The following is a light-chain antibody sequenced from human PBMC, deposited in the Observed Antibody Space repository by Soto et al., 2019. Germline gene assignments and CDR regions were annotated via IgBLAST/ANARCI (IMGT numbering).Light chain of an antibody. CDR2: GNN. Sequence: QSVLTQPPSVSGVPGQRVTISCTGSSSNIGAGYDVHWYKQLPGTAPKLLIFGNNNRPSGVPDRFSGSKFGPSASLAITGLQDDDEADYYCQSYDRSLSGTVLGGGTKLTVL. CDR1: SSNIGAGYD. J-gene: IGLJ3*02. CDR3: QSYDRSLSGTV. V-gene: IGLV1-40*01.